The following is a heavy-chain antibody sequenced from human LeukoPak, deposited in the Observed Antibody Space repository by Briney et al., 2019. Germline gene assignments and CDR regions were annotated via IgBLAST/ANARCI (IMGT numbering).Heavy chain of an antibody. CDR2: ICSSSSYI. D-gene: IGHD5-18*01. CDR1: GFPFSDYT. V-gene: IGHV3-21*01. J-gene: IGHJ6*03. CDR3: VRGEYSYDPLDYYYYMVV. Sequence: GGSLRLSCRASGFPFSDYTMNWVRQAPGKGLEWVSYICSSSSYIYYADSVKGRFTISRDNPKNSLSLQMKSLRAEDTAVYYCVRGEYSYDPLDYYYYMVVWGKGATVTVSS.